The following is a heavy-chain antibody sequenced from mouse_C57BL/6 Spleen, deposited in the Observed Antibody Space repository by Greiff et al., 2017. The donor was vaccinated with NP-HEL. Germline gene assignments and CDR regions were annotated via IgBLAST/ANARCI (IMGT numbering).Heavy chain of an antibody. J-gene: IGHJ4*01. V-gene: IGHV1-42*01. CDR1: GYSFTGYY. Sequence: VQLQQSGPELVKPGASVKISCKASGYSFTGYYMNWVKQSPEKSLEWIGEINPSTGGTTYNQKFKAKATLTVDKSSSTAYMQLKSLTSEDSAVYYCARMKLDYYAMDYWGQGTSVTVSS. CDR3: ARMKLDYYAMDY. CDR2: INPSTGGT.